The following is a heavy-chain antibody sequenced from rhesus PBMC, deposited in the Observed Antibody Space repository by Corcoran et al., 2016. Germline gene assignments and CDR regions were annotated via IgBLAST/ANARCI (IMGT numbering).Heavy chain of an antibody. V-gene: IGHV4-169*01. Sequence: QLQLQESGPGLVKPSETLSVTCAVSGGSISSSYWSWIRQAPGKGLEWIGYIFGSGNSTNYNPSLQCRGTLSVDTSKNQLCLKLSSVTTADTAVYYCARRYSGSYSFDYWGQGVLVTVSS. J-gene: IGHJ4*01. CDR2: IFGSGNST. D-gene: IGHD1-44*02. CDR3: ARRYSGSYSFDY. CDR1: GGSISSSY.